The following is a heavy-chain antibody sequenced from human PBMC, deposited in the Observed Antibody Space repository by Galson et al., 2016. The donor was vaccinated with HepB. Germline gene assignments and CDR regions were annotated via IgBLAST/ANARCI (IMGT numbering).Heavy chain of an antibody. J-gene: IGHJ4*02. CDR3: ARDRGSAAGFDY. V-gene: IGHV4-59*01. D-gene: IGHD6-13*01. CDR2: IYYSGST. CDR1: GGSISNYY. Sequence: ETLSLTCTVSGGSISNYYWSWIRQPPGKGLEWIAYIYYSGSTNQNPSLKSRVTISVDTSKNQFSLQLRSVTAADTAAYYCARDRGSAAGFDYWGQGTLVTVSS.